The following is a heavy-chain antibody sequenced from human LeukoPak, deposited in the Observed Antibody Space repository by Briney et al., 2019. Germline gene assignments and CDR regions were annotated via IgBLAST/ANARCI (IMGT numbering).Heavy chain of an antibody. D-gene: IGHD2-2*01. J-gene: IGHJ6*02. CDR1: GYTFTSYG. V-gene: IGHV1-18*01. CDR2: ISAYNGNT. CDR3: ARDWKDIVVVPAAILDYYYYGMDV. Sequence: ASVKVSCKASGYTFTSYGISWVRQAPGQGLEWMGWISAYNGNTNYAQKLQGRVTMTTDISTSTAYMELRSLRSDDTAVYYCARDWKDIVVVPAAILDYYYYGMDVWGQGTTVTVSS.